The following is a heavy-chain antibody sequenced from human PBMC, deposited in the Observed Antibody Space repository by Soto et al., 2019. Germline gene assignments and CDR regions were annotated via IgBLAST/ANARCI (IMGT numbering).Heavy chain of an antibody. V-gene: IGHV3-23*01. D-gene: IGHD1-26*01. CDR3: AKDRYTEKKYYYYGMDV. CDR2: ISGSGGST. Sequence: GGSLRLSCAASGFTFSSYAMSWVRQAPGKGLEWVSAISGSGGSTYYADSVKGRFTISRDNSKNTLYLQMNSLRAEDTAVYYCAKDRYTEKKYYYYGMDVWGQGTTVTVS. J-gene: IGHJ6*02. CDR1: GFTFSSYA.